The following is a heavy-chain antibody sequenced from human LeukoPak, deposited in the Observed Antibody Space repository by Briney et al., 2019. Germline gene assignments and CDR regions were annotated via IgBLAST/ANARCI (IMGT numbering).Heavy chain of an antibody. CDR1: GFTFSNAW. CDR2: IKSKTDGGTT. Sequence: GGSLRLSWAASGFTFSNAWMSWVRQAPVKGLEWVGRIKSKTDGGTTDYTEPVKGRFTISRDDSKNTLYLQMNSLKTEDTAVYYCTTAGLWFGDYYYGMDVWGKGTTVTVSS. V-gene: IGHV3-15*01. J-gene: IGHJ6*04. D-gene: IGHD3-10*01. CDR3: TTAGLWFGDYYYGMDV.